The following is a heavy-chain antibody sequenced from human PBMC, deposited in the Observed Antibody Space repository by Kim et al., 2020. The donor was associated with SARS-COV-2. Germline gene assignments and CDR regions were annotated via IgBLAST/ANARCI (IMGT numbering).Heavy chain of an antibody. CDR2: INHSGST. Sequence: SETLSLTCDVYGGYFRGYYWSWIRQPPGKGLEWIGEINHSGSTNYNPSLKSRVTISVDTSKNQFSLKLSSVTAADTAVYYCARGSGWLDYYYYYGMDVWGQGTTFTVSS. D-gene: IGHD6-19*01. V-gene: IGHV4-34*01. CDR3: ARGSGWLDYYYYYGMDV. J-gene: IGHJ6*02. CDR1: GGYFRGYY.